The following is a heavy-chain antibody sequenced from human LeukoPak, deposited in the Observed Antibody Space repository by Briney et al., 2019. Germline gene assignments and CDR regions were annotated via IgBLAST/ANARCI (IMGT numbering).Heavy chain of an antibody. D-gene: IGHD1-1*01. V-gene: IGHV3-33*01. J-gene: IGHJ4*02. CDR1: GFTSSNYG. CDR2: IWDDGSNE. CDR3: ARDHSGTQDY. Sequence: GGSLRPSSAAYGFTSSNYGTHWDRPAPGKGLEWVAVIWDDGSNEYYADSVKGRFTIFRDNRRNTLYLQMNSLRAEDTAVYSCARDHSGTQDYWGQGTLVTVSS.